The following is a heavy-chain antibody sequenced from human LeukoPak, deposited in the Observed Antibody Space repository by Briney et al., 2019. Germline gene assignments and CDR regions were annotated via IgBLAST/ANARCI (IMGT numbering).Heavy chain of an antibody. J-gene: IGHJ4*02. CDR2: IYSDGTT. CDR1: GFIVSGNY. D-gene: IGHD3-22*01. Sequence: PGGSLRLSCAASGFIVSGNYMSWVRQAPGKRLEWVSVIYSDGTTYYADSVKGRFTISRDRSKNTLYLQMNSLRAEDTAVYYCARDRAMYYYESSGYWGQGTLVTVSS. V-gene: IGHV3-66*01. CDR3: ARDRAMYYYESSGY.